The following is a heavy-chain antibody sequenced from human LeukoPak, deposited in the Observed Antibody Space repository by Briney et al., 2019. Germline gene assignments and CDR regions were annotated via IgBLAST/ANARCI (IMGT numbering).Heavy chain of an antibody. CDR3: ATYCTSGNCYLSTWS. J-gene: IGHJ5*02. Sequence: PGGSLRLSCAASGFTFTNYWMSWVRQAPAKGLDWVANIKEDGSRKEYVDSVKGRFTISRDNAKSTLYLDMSSLRVEDTAVYYCATYCTSGNCYLSTWSWGQGTLVTVSS. V-gene: IGHV3-7*05. D-gene: IGHD2-2*01. CDR1: GFTFTNYW. CDR2: IKEDGSRK.